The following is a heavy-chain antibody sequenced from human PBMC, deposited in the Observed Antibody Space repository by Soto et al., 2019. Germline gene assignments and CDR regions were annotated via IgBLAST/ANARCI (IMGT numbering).Heavy chain of an antibody. Sequence: GSLRLSCAASGFTFSSYSMNWVRQAPGKGLEWVSSISSSSSYIYYADSVKGRFTISRDNAKNSLYLQMNSLRAEDTAVYYCARDQTPYYDFWSGYSPGGYYYGMDVWGQGTTVNVSS. D-gene: IGHD3-3*01. CDR2: ISSSSSYI. J-gene: IGHJ6*02. CDR1: GFTFSSYS. V-gene: IGHV3-21*01. CDR3: ARDQTPYYDFWSGYSPGGYYYGMDV.